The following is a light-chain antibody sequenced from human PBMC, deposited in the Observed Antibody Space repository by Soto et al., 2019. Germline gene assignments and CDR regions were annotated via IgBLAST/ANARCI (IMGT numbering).Light chain of an antibody. V-gene: IGLV2-14*01. Sequence: QSALTQPASVSGSPGQSITISCTGTSSDVGGYNYVSWYQQHPVKAPKLMIYYVSNRPSGVSNRFSGSKSGNTASLTISGLPSEDEADYSCSSYTSSSTLVVFGGGTKLTVL. J-gene: IGLJ2*01. CDR1: SSDVGGYNY. CDR3: SSYTSSSTLVV. CDR2: YVS.